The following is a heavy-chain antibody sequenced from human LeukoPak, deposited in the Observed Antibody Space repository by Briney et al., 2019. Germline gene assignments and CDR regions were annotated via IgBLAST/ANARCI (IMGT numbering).Heavy chain of an antibody. CDR3: VRCGSYCLDY. Sequence: SETLSLTCDVSGGSISNGNWWSWVRQPPGQGLEWIGEIYHTGRTNYNPSLKSRVSISVDKSKNQLSLNLNSVTAADTAVYYCVRCGSYCLDYWGQGTLVTVSS. V-gene: IGHV4-4*02. D-gene: IGHD1-26*01. J-gene: IGHJ4*02. CDR2: IYHTGRT. CDR1: GGSISNGNW.